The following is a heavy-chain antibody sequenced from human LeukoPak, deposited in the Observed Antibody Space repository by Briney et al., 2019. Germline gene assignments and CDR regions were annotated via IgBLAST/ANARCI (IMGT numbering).Heavy chain of an antibody. D-gene: IGHD3-16*01. CDR3: ARAQGVVPAY. V-gene: IGHV3-23*01. Sequence: PGGSLRLSCAASGFTFSSYAMSWVRQAPGKGLEWVSAISGSGDSTYYADSVKGRFTISRDNAKNSLYLQMNSLRAEDTAVYYCARAQGVVPAYWGQGTLVTVSS. CDR1: GFTFSSYA. CDR2: ISGSGDST. J-gene: IGHJ4*02.